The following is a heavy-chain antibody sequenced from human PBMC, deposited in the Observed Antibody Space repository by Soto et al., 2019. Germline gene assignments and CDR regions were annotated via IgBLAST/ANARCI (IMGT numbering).Heavy chain of an antibody. Sequence: QVQLQESGPGLVKPSQTLSLTCTVSGGSISSGDYYWSWIRQPPGKGLEWVGYIYYSGSPYYNPSLTGRVTISVDTSKNQFSRKLSSVTAADTAVYYCARDDLVSRAFDIWGQGTMVTVSS. J-gene: IGHJ3*02. V-gene: IGHV4-30-4*01. D-gene: IGHD2-21*01. CDR3: ARDDLVSRAFDI. CDR1: GGSISSGDYY. CDR2: IYYSGSP.